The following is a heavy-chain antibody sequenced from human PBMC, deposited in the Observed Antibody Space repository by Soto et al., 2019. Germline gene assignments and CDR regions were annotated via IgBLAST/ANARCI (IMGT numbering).Heavy chain of an antibody. V-gene: IGHV3-30*18. CDR1: GFTFTNYG. CDR3: AKGGSSGYYPVNFDH. J-gene: IGHJ4*02. Sequence: QVQLVESGGGVVQPGRSLRLSCAASGFTFTNYGMHWVRQAPGKGLEWVAVVSYDGDNINYADSLKGRFTISRDNSKNTLYLQMNSLIAEDTAVYYCAKGGSSGYYPVNFDHWGQGTLVTVSS. CDR2: VSYDGDNI. D-gene: IGHD3-22*01.